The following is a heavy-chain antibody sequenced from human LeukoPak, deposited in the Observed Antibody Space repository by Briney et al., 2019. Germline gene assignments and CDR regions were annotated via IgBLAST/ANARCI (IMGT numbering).Heavy chain of an antibody. CDR3: ARRRGYSYGYPPGHTKDAFDI. Sequence: SETLSLTCTVSGGSISSYYWSWIRQPPGKGLEWIGYIYYSGSTNYNPSLKSRVTISVDTSKNQFSLKLSSVTAADTAVYYCARRRGYSYGYPPGHTKDAFDIWGQGTMVTVSS. CDR1: GGSISSYY. CDR2: IYYSGST. V-gene: IGHV4-59*12. D-gene: IGHD5-18*01. J-gene: IGHJ3*02.